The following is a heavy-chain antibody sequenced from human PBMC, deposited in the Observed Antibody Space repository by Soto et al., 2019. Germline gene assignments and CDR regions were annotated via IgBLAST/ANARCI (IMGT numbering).Heavy chain of an antibody. CDR2: VIPIQGTA. D-gene: IGHD2-21*01. Sequence: QVQLVQSGAEVKKPGSSVKVSCEASGGSFTSYIFTWVRQAPVQGLEWMGRVIPIQGTANYALKFQDRGTITEDKSTNTVYMELRSLRPDDTALYYCAKSLVFVDHAYMDVWSKWTTVTVSS. CDR3: AKSLVFVDHAYMDV. J-gene: IGHJ6*03. V-gene: IGHV1-69*08. CDR1: GGSFTSYI.